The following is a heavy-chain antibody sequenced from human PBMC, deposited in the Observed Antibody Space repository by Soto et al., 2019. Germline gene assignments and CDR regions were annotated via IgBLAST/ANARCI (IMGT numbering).Heavy chain of an antibody. D-gene: IGHD3-22*01. J-gene: IGHJ4*02. CDR2: ISYDGSNR. CDR1: GFTFSSYG. V-gene: IGHV3-30*18. CDR3: AKGGYYDSSGYLGWLDY. Sequence: QVQLVESGGGVVQPVRSLRLSCAASGFTFSSYGIHWVRQAPGKGLEWVAVISYDGSNRYYADSVKGRITISRDNSKNTLYLQMNSLRAEDTAVYYCAKGGYYDSSGYLGWLDYWGQGTLVTVSS.